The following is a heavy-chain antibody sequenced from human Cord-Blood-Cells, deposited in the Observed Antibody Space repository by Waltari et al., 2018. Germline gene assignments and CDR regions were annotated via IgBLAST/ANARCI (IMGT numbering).Heavy chain of an antibody. Sequence: QLQLQESGPGLVKPSETLSLTCTVSGYSISSGYYRGWIRQPPGKGLEWIGSIYHSGSTYYNPSPKSRVTISVDTSKNQFSLKLSSVTAADTAVYYCALTTPGIAAAGIGYFDLWGRGTLVTVSS. J-gene: IGHJ2*01. CDR3: ALTTPGIAAAGIGYFDL. CDR2: IYHSGST. V-gene: IGHV4-38-2*02. CDR1: GYSISSGYY. D-gene: IGHD6-13*01.